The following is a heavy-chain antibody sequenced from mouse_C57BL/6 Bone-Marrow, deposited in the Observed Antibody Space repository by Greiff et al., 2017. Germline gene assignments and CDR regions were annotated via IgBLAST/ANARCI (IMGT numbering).Heavy chain of an antibody. D-gene: IGHD1-1*01. J-gene: IGHJ1*03. CDR3: ARHIYYYGSSYVEGYFDV. CDR2: INSDGGST. Sequence: EVKLMESGGGLVQPGESLKLSCESNEYEFPSHDMSWVRKTPEKRLELVAAINSDGGSTYYPDTMERRFIISRDNTKKTLYLQMSSLRSEDTALYYCARHIYYYGSSYVEGYFDVWGTGTTVTVSS. CDR1: EYEFPSHD. V-gene: IGHV5-2*01.